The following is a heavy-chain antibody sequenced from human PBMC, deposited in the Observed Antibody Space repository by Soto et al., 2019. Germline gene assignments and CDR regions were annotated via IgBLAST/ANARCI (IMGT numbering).Heavy chain of an antibody. V-gene: IGHV1-46*01. CDR3: ARGTRDYYYYYGMDV. CDR2: INPSGGST. Sequence: QVQLVQSGAEVKKPGASVKVSCKASGYTFTSYYMHWVRQAPGQGLEWMGIINPSGGSTSYAQKFQGRVTMTRDTSTSTVYIELSSLRSEDTAVYYCARGTRDYYYYYGMDVWGQGTTVTVSS. D-gene: IGHD2-21*02. J-gene: IGHJ6*02. CDR1: GYTFTSYY.